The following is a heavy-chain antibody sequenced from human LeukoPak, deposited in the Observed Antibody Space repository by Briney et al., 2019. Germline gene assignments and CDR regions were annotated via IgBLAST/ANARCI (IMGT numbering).Heavy chain of an antibody. V-gene: IGHV3-30*02. D-gene: IGHD6-19*01. CDR3: AKALYGYSSGWYYFDY. J-gene: IGHJ4*02. CDR2: IRYDGSNK. Sequence: GGSLRLSCVASGFTFSSYAMHWVRQAPGKGLEWVAFIRYDGSNKYYADSVKGRFTISRDNSKNTLYLQMNSLRAEDTAVYYCAKALYGYSSGWYYFDYWGQGTLVTVSS. CDR1: GFTFSSYA.